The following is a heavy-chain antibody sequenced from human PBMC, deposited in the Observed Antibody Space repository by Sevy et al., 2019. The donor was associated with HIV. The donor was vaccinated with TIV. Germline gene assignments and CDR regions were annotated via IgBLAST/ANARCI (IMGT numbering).Heavy chain of an antibody. CDR1: GFTFSSYW. Sequence: GESLRLSCAASGFTFSSYWMSWVRQAPGKGLEWVANIKQDGSEKYYVDSVKGRFTISRDNAKNSLYLQMNSLRAEDTAVYYCATLPAVAGLDYWGQRTLVTVSS. V-gene: IGHV3-7*01. CDR3: ATLPAVAGLDY. J-gene: IGHJ4*02. D-gene: IGHD6-19*01. CDR2: IKQDGSEK.